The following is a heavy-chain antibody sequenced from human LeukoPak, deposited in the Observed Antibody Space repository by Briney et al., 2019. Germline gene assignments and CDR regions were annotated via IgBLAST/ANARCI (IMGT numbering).Heavy chain of an antibody. V-gene: IGHV3-7*01. CDR1: GFTFSTYW. J-gene: IGHJ4*02. CDR3: ARDRGGGSFDY. CDR2: IKEDGSDK. D-gene: IGHD2-15*01. Sequence: PGGSLRLSCAASGFTFSTYWMSWVRQAPGNGLESVAKIKEDGSDKYYVDSVKGRFTISRDNGKNSLYLQMNSLRAEDTAVYYCARDRGGGSFDYWGQGTLVTVSS.